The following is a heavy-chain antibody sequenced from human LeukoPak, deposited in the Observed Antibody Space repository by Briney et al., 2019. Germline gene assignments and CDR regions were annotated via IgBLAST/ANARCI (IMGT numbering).Heavy chain of an antibody. CDR3: ARVPYYYDSSGYYYYFDY. Sequence: PSETLSLTCSVSGGPISSYYWSWIRQPPGQGLEWIGYIYYSGSTNYNPSLKSRVTISVDPSKNQFSLKLSSVPAAGTAVYYCARVPYYYDSSGYYYYFDYWGQGTLVTVSS. CDR2: IYYSGST. CDR1: GGPISSYY. D-gene: IGHD3-22*01. J-gene: IGHJ4*02. V-gene: IGHV4-59*01.